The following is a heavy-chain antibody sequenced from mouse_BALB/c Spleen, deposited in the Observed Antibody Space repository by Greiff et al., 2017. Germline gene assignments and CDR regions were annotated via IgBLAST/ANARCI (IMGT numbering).Heavy chain of an antibody. CDR2: ISSGSST. J-gene: IGHJ2*01. D-gene: IGHD4-1*01. CDR3: ARGEAGTGY. V-gene: IGHV5-6-5*01. CDR1: GFPFSSFG. Sequence: EVMLVESGGGLVQPGGSRKLSCAASGFPFSSFGMHWVRQAPETGLEWVAYISSGSSTYYPDSVKGRFTISRDNARNILYLQMSSLRSEDTAMYYCARGEAGTGYWGQGTTLTVSS.